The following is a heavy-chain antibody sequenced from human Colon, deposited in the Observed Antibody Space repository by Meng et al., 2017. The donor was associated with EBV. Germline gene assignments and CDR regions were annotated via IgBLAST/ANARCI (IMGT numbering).Heavy chain of an antibody. V-gene: IGHV4-30-2*01. J-gene: IGHJ5*02. CDR1: GDSINSGDYS. Sequence: QVQLQESGSGLVRPSQTLSLTCAVSGDSINSGDYSWTWIRQPPGKGLEWIGYIYHGVNIYYTPSLRRRVTISVDKSRNQFSLKLTSVSAADTAVYYCVRDTRRGGGWFDPWGQGTLVTVSS. D-gene: IGHD3-10*01. CDR3: VRDTRRGGGWFDP. CDR2: IYHGVNI.